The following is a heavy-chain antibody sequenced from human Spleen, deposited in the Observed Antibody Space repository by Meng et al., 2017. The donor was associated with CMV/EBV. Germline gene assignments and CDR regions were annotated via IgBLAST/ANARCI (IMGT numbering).Heavy chain of an antibody. J-gene: IGHJ5*02. D-gene: IGHD3-22*01. CDR1: GFTFSGSA. V-gene: IGHV3-73*01. Sequence: ETLSLTCAASGFTFSGSAMHWVRQASGKGLEWVGRIRSKANNYATEYAASVKGRSTISRDDSKYTAYLQMNSLKTEDTTVYYCTTQTYYYDSNGYYHWYDPWGHGTLVTVSS. CDR3: TTQTYYYDSNGYYHWYDP. CDR2: IRSKANNYAT.